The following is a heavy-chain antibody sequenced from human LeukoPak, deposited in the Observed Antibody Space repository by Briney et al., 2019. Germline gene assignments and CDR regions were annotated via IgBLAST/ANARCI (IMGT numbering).Heavy chain of an antibody. CDR2: IYYSGST. CDR1: GGSISSGGYY. V-gene: IGHV4-31*03. CDR3: AREIKGAAYYYYYYMDV. Sequence: SETLSLTCTVSGGSISSGGYYWSWIRQHPGKGLEWIGYIYYSGSTYYNPSLKSRVTISVDTSKNQFSLKLSSVTAADTAVYYCAREIKGAAYYYYYYMDVWGKGTTVTVSS. J-gene: IGHJ6*03. D-gene: IGHD2-15*01.